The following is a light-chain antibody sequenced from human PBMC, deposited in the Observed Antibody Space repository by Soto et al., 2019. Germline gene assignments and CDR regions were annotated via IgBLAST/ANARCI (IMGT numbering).Light chain of an antibody. CDR2: NNA. CDR1: SSNIGSNT. J-gene: IGLJ3*02. CDR3: AVWDHSLNGSV. Sequence: QSVLTQAPSASGTPGQRVTISCSGSSSNIGSNTVNWYQQLPGTAPKLLIYNNAQRPSGVPDRFSGSKSGTSASLAIGGLQSEDEADYYCAVWDHSLNGSVFGGGTKVTVL. V-gene: IGLV1-44*01.